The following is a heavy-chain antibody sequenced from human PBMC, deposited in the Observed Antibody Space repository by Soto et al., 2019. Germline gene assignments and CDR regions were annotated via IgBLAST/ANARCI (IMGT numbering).Heavy chain of an antibody. V-gene: IGHV1-3*01. CDR3: ARVLIAAAGISSWFDP. CDR1: GYTFTSYA. CDR2: INAGNGNT. J-gene: IGHJ5*02. Sequence: QVQLVQSGAEVKKPGASVKVSCKASGYTFTSYAMHWVRQAPGQRLEWMGWINAGNGNTKYSQKFQGRVTITRDTSASTAYMELSSLRSEDTAVYYCARVLIAAAGISSWFDPWGQGTLVTVSS. D-gene: IGHD6-13*01.